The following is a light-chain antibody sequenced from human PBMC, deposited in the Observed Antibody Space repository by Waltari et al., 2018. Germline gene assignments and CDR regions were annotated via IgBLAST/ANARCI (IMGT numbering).Light chain of an antibody. CDR3: QQYNNWPPGT. CDR1: QSVSSN. CDR2: GAS. Sequence: IVIPHSPATLSVSPGATATLSCRASQSVSSNLAWYQQKPGQAPRLLIYGASTRATGIPARFSGSESGTEFTLTISSLQSEDFALYFCQQYNNWPPGTFGQGTKVEIK. V-gene: IGKV3-15*01. J-gene: IGKJ1*01.